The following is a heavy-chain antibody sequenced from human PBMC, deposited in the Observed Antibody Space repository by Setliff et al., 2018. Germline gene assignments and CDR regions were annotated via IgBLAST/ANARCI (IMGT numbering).Heavy chain of an antibody. D-gene: IGHD1-26*01. CDR3: AEDGGTTAFDM. Sequence: GESLKISCAASGFTFSSYWMYWVRQAPGKGLVWVSRINRDGSYTDYADSVKGRFTISRDNSLGTLYLRMNSLRAEDTAIYYCAEDGGTTAFDMWGQGTMVTVSS. CDR1: GFTFSSYW. V-gene: IGHV3-74*01. CDR2: INRDGSYT. J-gene: IGHJ3*02.